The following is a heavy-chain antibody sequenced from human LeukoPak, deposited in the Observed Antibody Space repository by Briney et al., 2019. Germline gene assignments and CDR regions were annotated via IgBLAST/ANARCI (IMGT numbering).Heavy chain of an antibody. CDR3: AKATVSYILDSFDI. Sequence: PGGSLRLSRAASGFTFYDYAMHWVRQAPGKGLEWVSGITWNSGIMAYADSVKGRFTISRDNAKNSLYLQMNSLRPEDMALYYCAKATVSYILDSFDIWGRGTLVTVSS. J-gene: IGHJ3*02. V-gene: IGHV3-9*03. CDR2: ITWNSGIM. D-gene: IGHD4-17*01. CDR1: GFTFYDYA.